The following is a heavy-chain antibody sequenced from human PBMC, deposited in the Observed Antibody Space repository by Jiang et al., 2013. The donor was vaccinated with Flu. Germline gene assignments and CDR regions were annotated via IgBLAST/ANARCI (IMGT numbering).Heavy chain of an antibody. CDR1: GYTFTSYA. CDR3: ARGFWDIAVAGLSDY. Sequence: SGYTFTSYAMNWVRQAPGQGLEWMGWINTNTGNPTYAQGFTGRFVFSLDTSVSTAYLQISSLKAEDTAVYYCARGFWDIAVAGLSDYWGQGTLVTVSS. D-gene: IGHD6-19*01. V-gene: IGHV7-4-1*02. CDR2: INTNTGNP. J-gene: IGHJ4*02.